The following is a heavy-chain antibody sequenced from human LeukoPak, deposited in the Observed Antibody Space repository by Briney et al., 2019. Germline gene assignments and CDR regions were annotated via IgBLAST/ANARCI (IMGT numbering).Heavy chain of an antibody. V-gene: IGHV1-2*06. CDR2: INPNSGGP. CDR3: VRGYSYGFYFDY. Sequence: ASVKVSCKTSVYSFTGYYIHWVRQAPGQGLEWMGRINPNSGGPNYGQKFQGTVTMTRDTSISTAYLELSNLRSDDTAAYYCVRGYSYGFYFDYWGQGSLVTVSS. D-gene: IGHD5-18*01. CDR1: VYSFTGYY. J-gene: IGHJ4*02.